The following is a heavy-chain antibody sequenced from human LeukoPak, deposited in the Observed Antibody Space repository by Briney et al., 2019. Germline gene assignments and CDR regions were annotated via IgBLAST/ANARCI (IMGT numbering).Heavy chain of an antibody. Sequence: GGSLRLSCAASGFTFSSYAMHWVRQAPGKGLEWVAVISYDGSNKYYADSVKGRFTISRDNSKNTLYLQMNSLRVEDTAVFYCAKKQFGGNSIGGNFDYWGQGTLVTVSS. CDR3: AKKQFGGNSIGGNFDY. CDR1: GFTFSSYA. D-gene: IGHD4-23*01. V-gene: IGHV3-30-3*02. CDR2: ISYDGSNK. J-gene: IGHJ4*02.